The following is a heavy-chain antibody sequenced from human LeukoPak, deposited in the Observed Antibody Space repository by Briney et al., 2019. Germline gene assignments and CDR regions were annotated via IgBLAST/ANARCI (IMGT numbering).Heavy chain of an antibody. J-gene: IGHJ5*02. D-gene: IGHD3-10*01. CDR2: ISSSGSTI. V-gene: IGHV3-48*03. CDR1: GFTFSSYE. CDR3: ARDHGYNWFDP. Sequence: GGSLGLSCAASGFTFSSYEMNWVRQAPGKGLEWGSYISSSGSTIYYADSVKGRFTISRDNAKNSLYLHMNSLRAEDTAVYYCARDHGYNWFDPWGQGTLVTVSS.